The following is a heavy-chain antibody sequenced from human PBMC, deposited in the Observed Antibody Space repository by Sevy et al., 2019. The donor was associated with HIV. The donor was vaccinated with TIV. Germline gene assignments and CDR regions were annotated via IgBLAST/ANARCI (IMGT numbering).Heavy chain of an antibody. J-gene: IGHJ4*02. CDR2: INQGGNQK. CDR1: GFTFSSYW. V-gene: IGHV3-7*01. Sequence: GGSLRLSCAASGFTFSSYWINWVRQAPGEGLEWVANINQGGNQKHYMDAVKGRFTSSRDNAGNAVYLQMNSLRVEDTAVYYCARGPSGAAAGRFDSWGQGTLVTVSS. D-gene: IGHD6-13*01. CDR3: ARGPSGAAAGRFDS.